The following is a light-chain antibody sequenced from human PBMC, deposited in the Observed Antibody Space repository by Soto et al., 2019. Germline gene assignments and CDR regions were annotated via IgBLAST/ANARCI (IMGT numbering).Light chain of an antibody. CDR2: AAS. V-gene: IGKV1-12*01. J-gene: IGKJ4*01. Sequence: DIQMTQSPSSVSASVGDRVTITCRASQDISSWLAWYQQKPGKAPKLLIYAASSLQGGVPSRFSGSGSGTDFTLAISSLQPEDFATYYCQQADSFQLTFGGGTKVEIK. CDR3: QQADSFQLT. CDR1: QDISSW.